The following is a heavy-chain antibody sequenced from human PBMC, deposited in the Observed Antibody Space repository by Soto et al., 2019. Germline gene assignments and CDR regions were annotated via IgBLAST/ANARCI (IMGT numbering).Heavy chain of an antibody. J-gene: IGHJ4*02. CDR2: IYPDDSDA. CDR3: TLQLLGSGSYYLDS. V-gene: IGHV5-51*01. Sequence: GESLKISCRGSGFHFPHYWIGWVRQTPEKGLEWVGVIYPDDSDAKYGPSFQDHVTMSADKSISTAYLQWSSLKASDSATYYCTLQLLGSGSYYLDSPGQGTFVTVSS. D-gene: IGHD3-10*01. CDR1: GFHFPHYW.